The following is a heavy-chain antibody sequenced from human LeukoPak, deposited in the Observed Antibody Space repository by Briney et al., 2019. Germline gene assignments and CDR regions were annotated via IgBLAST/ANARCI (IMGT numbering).Heavy chain of an antibody. Sequence: KAGGSLRLSCAASGLIFSSHTMNWVRQAPGKGLEWVSSISSSSTYIDYADSVKGRFTISGDNAKNSLYLQMSSLRAEDTAVYYCARDTGPFDYWGQGTLVTVSS. CDR3: ARDTGPFDY. V-gene: IGHV3-21*01. J-gene: IGHJ4*02. CDR2: ISSSSTYI. CDR1: GLIFSSHT.